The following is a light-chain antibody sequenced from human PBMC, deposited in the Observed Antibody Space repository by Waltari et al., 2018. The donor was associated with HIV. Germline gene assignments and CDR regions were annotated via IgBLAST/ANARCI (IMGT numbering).Light chain of an antibody. V-gene: IGLV3-25*03. Sequence: SYELTQPPSVSVSPGQTARITCSGDALPKQYAYWYQQKPGQAPVLIIYQDVKRPSGMPERFSGSSSGTTLTLTISGVQAEDEADYYCQSADSSGSYVIFGGGTKLTVL. J-gene: IGLJ2*01. CDR3: QSADSSGSYVI. CDR2: QDV. CDR1: ALPKQY.